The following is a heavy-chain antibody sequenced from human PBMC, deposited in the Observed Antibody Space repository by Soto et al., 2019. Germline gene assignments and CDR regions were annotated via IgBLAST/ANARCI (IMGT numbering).Heavy chain of an antibody. D-gene: IGHD6-19*01. CDR1: GFTFSSYE. CDR3: AREGEQWLA. Sequence: PVGSLRLSCAASGFTFSSYEMNWVRQAPGKGLEWVSYISSSGSTIYYADSVKGRFTISRDNAKNSLYLQMNSLRAEDTAVYYCAREGEQWLAWGQGTLVTVSS. CDR2: ISSSGSTI. J-gene: IGHJ5*02. V-gene: IGHV3-48*03.